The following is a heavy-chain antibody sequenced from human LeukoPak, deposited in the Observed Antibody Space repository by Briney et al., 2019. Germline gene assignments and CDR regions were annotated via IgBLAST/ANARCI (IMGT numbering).Heavy chain of an antibody. J-gene: IGHJ4*02. Sequence: SETLSLTCAVYGGSFSGYYWSWIRQTPGQGLEWIGQIHQSGHTVYNPSLESRVTISIDTSKQQFSLNLISVTAADTAVYFCARHGGFFQDYWGQGTLVTVSS. CDR1: GGSFSGYY. CDR3: ARHGGFFQDY. D-gene: IGHD3-16*01. CDR2: IHQSGHT. V-gene: IGHV4-34*01.